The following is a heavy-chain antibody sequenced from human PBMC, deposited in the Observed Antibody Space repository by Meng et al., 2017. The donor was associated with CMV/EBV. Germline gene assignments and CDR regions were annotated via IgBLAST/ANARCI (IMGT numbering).Heavy chain of an antibody. J-gene: IGHJ5*02. CDR2: ISYDGSNK. Sequence: ASGFPFSSYAMHWVRQAPGKGLEWVAVISYDGSNKYYADSVKGRFTISRDNSKNTLYLQMNSLRAEDTAVYYCARDGDWNYEGWFDPWGQGTLVTVSS. CDR1: GFPFSSYA. D-gene: IGHD1-7*01. CDR3: ARDGDWNYEGWFDP. V-gene: IGHV3-30-3*01.